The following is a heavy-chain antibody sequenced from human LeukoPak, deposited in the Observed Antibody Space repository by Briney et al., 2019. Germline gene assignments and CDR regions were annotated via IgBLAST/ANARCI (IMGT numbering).Heavy chain of an antibody. Sequence: ASVKVSCKASGYTFTSCDINWVRQATGQGLEWMGWMNPNSGNTGYAQKFQGRVTMTRNTSISTAYMELSSLRSEDTTVYYCARVGVLLWFGELTGMDVWGQGTTVTVSS. CDR1: GYTFTSCD. V-gene: IGHV1-8*01. J-gene: IGHJ6*02. CDR3: ARVGVLLWFGELTGMDV. D-gene: IGHD3-10*01. CDR2: MNPNSGNT.